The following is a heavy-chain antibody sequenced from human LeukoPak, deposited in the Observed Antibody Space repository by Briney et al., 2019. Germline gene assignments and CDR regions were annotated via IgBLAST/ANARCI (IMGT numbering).Heavy chain of an antibody. J-gene: IGHJ2*01. CDR1: GYSFTSYW. D-gene: IGHD6-13*01. V-gene: IGHV5-51*01. Sequence: GESLKISCKGSGYSFTSYWIGWVRQMPGKGLEWMGIIYPGDSDTRYSPSFQGQVTTSADKSISTAYLQWSSLKASDTAMYYCARVGIAAAGTWNWYFDLWGRGTLVTVSS. CDR2: IYPGDSDT. CDR3: ARVGIAAAGTWNWYFDL.